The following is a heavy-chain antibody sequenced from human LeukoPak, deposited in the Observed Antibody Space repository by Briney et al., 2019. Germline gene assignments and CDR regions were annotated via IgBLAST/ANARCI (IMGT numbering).Heavy chain of an antibody. CDR3: ARSRDHDFWSGSTDGCFDF. CDR2: INPNSGGT. Sequence: ASVKVSCKASGYTFTKYYIHWVRQAPGQGLAWMGWINPNSGGTRYAQKFQGGVTMTRDTSISTAYMELSRLISDDTAVYYCARSRDHDFWSGSTDGCFDFWGQGTLVTVSS. V-gene: IGHV1-2*02. CDR1: GYTFTKYY. D-gene: IGHD3-3*01. J-gene: IGHJ4*02.